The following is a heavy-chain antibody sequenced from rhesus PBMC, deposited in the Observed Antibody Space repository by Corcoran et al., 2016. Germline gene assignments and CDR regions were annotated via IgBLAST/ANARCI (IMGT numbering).Heavy chain of an antibody. J-gene: IGHJ4*01. CDR1: GYSISSGNY. CDR3: AGPIVDH. V-gene: IGHV4-99*01. CDR2: IGGSSGST. Sequence: QVQLQESGPGLVKPSETLSLTCAVSGYSISSGNYWGWIRQPPGKGLEWIGYIGGSSGSTYYNPSRKSRVIISKDTSKNQFSLKLGSVTAADTAVYYCAGPIVDHWGQGVLVTVSS.